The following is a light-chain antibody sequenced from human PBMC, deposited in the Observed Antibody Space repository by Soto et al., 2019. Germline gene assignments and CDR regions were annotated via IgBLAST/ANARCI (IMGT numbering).Light chain of an antibody. Sequence: EIVMTQSPATLSVSPGERVTLSCRASQSVSSSLAWFQQKPGQAPRLLIYDASTRATGIPARFSGSGSGTEFTLTISSLQSEDFAGYYCQQYNMWTGTFGPGTKVDIK. CDR3: QQYNMWTGT. J-gene: IGKJ3*01. CDR1: QSVSSS. CDR2: DAS. V-gene: IGKV3-15*01.